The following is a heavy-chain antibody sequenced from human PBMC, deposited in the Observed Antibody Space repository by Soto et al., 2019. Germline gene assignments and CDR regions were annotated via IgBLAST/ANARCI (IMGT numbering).Heavy chain of an antibody. J-gene: IGHJ4*02. V-gene: IGHV4-39*01. D-gene: IGHD5-12*01. CDR1: VCSISSSSYF. CDR2: VHYRGST. Sequence: SESLSLTCTVSVCSISSSSYFWGWIRQPPGKGLEWIGNVHYRGSTYYNASLTSRVTISVDTSKNQFSLKLSSVTAADSAVYSCARGIGYYFDSWGQGTLVTVSS. CDR3: ARGIGYYFDS.